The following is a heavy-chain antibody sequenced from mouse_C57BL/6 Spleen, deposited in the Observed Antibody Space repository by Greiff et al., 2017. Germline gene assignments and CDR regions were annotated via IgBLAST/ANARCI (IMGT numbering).Heavy chain of an antibody. V-gene: IGHV1-55*01. CDR3: ARSDSADPAWFAY. CDR2: IYPGSGSN. CDR1: GYTFTSYW. J-gene: IGHJ3*01. D-gene: IGHD3-2*02. Sequence: QVQLQQLGAELVKPGASVKMSCKVSGYTFTSYWLTWVKRRLGQGLEWIGVIYPGSGSNNYNEKFKSKATLPVDTSSSTAYMQLSSLTSEDSAVYDCARSDSADPAWFAYWGQGTLVTVSA.